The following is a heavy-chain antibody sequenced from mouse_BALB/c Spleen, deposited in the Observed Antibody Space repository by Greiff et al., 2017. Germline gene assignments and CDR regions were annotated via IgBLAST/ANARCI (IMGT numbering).Heavy chain of an antibody. CDR1: GYAFSSSW. J-gene: IGHJ3*01. Sequence: QVQLKQSGPELVKPGASVKISCKASGYAFSSSWMNWVKQRPGQGLEWIGRIYPGDGDTNYNGKFKGKATLTADKSSSTAYMQLSSLTSVDSAVYVCASPLYGSSTWFAYWGQGTLVTVSA. D-gene: IGHD1-1*01. CDR2: IYPGDGDT. CDR3: ASPLYGSSTWFAY. V-gene: IGHV1-82*01.